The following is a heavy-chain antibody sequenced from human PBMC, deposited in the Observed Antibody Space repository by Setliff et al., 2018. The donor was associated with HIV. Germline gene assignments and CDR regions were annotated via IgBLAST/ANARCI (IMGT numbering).Heavy chain of an antibody. Sequence: PGGSLRLSCTASAFTFNKYAMAWVRQAPGKGLEWVSAISDTGDYIYYADSVKDRFTISRDNSKNTVYLQMNSLRAEDTAVYYCTRGRDSNGWYDAWGQGTLVTVSS. CDR1: AFTFNKYA. CDR3: TRGRDSNGWYDA. D-gene: IGHD6-19*01. V-gene: IGHV3-23*01. J-gene: IGHJ5*02. CDR2: ISDTGDYI.